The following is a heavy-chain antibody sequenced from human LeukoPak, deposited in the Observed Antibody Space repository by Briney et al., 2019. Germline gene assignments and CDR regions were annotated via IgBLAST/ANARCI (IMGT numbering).Heavy chain of an antibody. CDR2: IKEDGSEK. CDR3: ARAHYSSFDY. V-gene: IGHV3-7*01. CDR1: GFTFRNYW. Sequence: GGSLRLPCAASGFTFRNYWMSWVRQAPGKGLEWVANIKEDGSEKHYVDSVKGRFTISRYNAKNSLYLQSLYLQMNSLRAEDTAVYYCARAHYSSFDYWGQGTLVTVSS. D-gene: IGHD6-13*01. J-gene: IGHJ4*02.